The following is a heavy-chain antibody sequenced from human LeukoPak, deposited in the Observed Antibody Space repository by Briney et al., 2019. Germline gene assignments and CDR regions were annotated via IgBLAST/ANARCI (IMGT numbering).Heavy chain of an antibody. Sequence: PSETLSLTCTVSGGSISSYYWSWIRQPPGEGLEWIGYIYYSGSTNYNPSLKSRVTISVDTSKNQFSLQLSSVTAADTAVYYCARHQVTGDWDYWGQGTLVTVSS. CDR2: IYYSGST. D-gene: IGHD7-27*01. CDR1: GGSISSYY. V-gene: IGHV4-59*08. J-gene: IGHJ4*02. CDR3: ARHQVTGDWDY.